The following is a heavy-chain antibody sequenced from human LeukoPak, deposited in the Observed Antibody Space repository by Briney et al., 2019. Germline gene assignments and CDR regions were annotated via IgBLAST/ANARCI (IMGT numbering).Heavy chain of an antibody. J-gene: IGHJ4*02. CDR2: ISAYNGNT. CDR3: ARSGRGTYYYFDL. V-gene: IGHV1-18*01. CDR1: GYTFTSYG. Sequence: ASVKVSCKASGYTFTSYGISWVRQAPGQGLEWMGWISAYNGNTNYAQKFQGRVSMTADTSTSTAYMELRSLRSDDTAVYYCARSGRGTYYYFDLWGQGTLVTVSS. D-gene: IGHD1-26*01.